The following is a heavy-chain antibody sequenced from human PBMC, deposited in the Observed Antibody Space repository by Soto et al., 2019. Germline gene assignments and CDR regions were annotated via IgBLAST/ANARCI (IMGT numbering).Heavy chain of an antibody. CDR3: ARDGSHFGDRDY. Sequence: ASVKVSCKASGYTFTSHHMHWVRQAPGQGLEWMGIINPSDDYTNYAQKFQGRVTMTRDTSTGTVYMELSSLRSEDTAVYYCARDGSHFGDRDYWGQGTLVTVSS. CDR2: INPSDDYT. D-gene: IGHD4-17*01. J-gene: IGHJ4*02. V-gene: IGHV1-46*01. CDR1: GYTFTSHH.